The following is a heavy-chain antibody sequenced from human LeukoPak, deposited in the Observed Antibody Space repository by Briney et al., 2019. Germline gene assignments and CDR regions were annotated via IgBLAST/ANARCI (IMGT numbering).Heavy chain of an antibody. Sequence: GGSLRLSCAAPGFTFSSYDMSWVRQAPGKGLEWVSFIRSDGGSTLYADSVKGRFTISRDNSKNTLYAEMTSLRAEDTAVYYCATLASGYSSPFDYWGQGTLVTVSS. CDR1: GFTFSSYD. D-gene: IGHD6-13*01. V-gene: IGHV3-23*01. CDR3: ATLASGYSSPFDY. J-gene: IGHJ4*02. CDR2: IRSDGGST.